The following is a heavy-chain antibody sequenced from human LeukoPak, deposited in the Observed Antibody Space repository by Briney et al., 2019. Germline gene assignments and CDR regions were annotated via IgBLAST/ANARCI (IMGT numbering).Heavy chain of an antibody. V-gene: IGHV1-2*04. D-gene: IGHD1-26*01. CDR3: ARDRHSGNYYLDY. CDR1: GYTFTGYY. CDR2: INPNNGGT. J-gene: IGHJ4*02. Sequence: ASVKVSCKASGYTFTGYYIHWVRQAPGQGLEWMGWINPNNGGTSYVQKFQGWVTLTRDTSISTAYMELSRLRSNDTAVYYCARDRHSGNYYLDYWGQGTLVTVSS.